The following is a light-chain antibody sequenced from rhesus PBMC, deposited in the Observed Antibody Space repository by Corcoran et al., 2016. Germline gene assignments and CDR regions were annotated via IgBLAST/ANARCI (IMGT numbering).Light chain of an antibody. CDR3: PHYDTPPDS. Sequence: DIQMTQSPSSLSASVGDRITITCRASQAINNNSSWYQLKPGKAPKPLIYYASNLETGVPSRLSGRGAWTDYTLTIPSLQPEDVATYYCPHYDTPPDSFGRGTRLEIK. CDR2: YAS. V-gene: IGKV1-66*01. J-gene: IGKJ2*01. CDR1: QAINNN.